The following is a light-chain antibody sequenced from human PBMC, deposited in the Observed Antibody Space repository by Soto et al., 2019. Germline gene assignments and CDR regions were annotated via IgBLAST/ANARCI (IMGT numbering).Light chain of an antibody. J-gene: IGLJ3*02. CDR1: SGHSTYA. CDR2: LDSDGSH. CDR3: QTWATVPDWV. V-gene: IGLV4-69*01. Sequence: QPVLTQSPSASASLGASVKLTCTLSSGHSTYAIAWHQQQPEKGPRYLMKLDSDGSHSKGDGIPDRFSGSSSGAERYLTISSLQSEDEADYYCQTWATVPDWVFGGGIKLTVL.